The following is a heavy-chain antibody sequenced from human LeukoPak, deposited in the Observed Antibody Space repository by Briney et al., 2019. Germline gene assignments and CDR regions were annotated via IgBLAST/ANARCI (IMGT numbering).Heavy chain of an antibody. CDR2: IYYSGST. V-gene: IGHV4-59*01. CDR1: GGSISSYY. Sequence: SETLSLTCTVSGGSISSYYWSWIRQPPGKGLEWIGYIYYSGSTNYNPSLKSRVTISVDTSKNQFSLKLSSVTAADTAVYYCARDGGSRDAFDIWGQGTMVTVSS. J-gene: IGHJ3*02. CDR3: ARDGGSRDAFDI.